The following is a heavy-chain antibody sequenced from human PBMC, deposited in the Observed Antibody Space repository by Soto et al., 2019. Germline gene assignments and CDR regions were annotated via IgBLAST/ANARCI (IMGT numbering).Heavy chain of an antibody. CDR3: AKGLVASRGARYYYYYMDV. D-gene: IGHD2-15*01. J-gene: IGHJ6*03. V-gene: IGHV3-23*01. CDR2: ISGSGGST. CDR1: RFTFSSYT. Sequence: EVQLLESGGGLVQPGGSLRLSCAASRFTFSSYTMSWVRQAPGKGLEWVSAISGSGGSTYYADSVKGRFTISRDNSKNPLYLQMNSLRAEDTAVYYCAKGLVASRGARYYYYYMDVWGKGTTVTFSS.